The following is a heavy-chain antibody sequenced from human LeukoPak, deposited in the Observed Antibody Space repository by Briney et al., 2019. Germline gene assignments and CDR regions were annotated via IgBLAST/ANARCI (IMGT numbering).Heavy chain of an antibody. CDR1: GFTFTSYA. CDR2: ISGSGGNT. V-gene: IGHV3-23*01. CDR3: AKCSGGSYYHSDDY. D-gene: IGHD2-15*01. Sequence: GGSLRLPCAASGFTFTSYAMSWVRQAPGEGLEWVSGISGSGGNTYYVDSVKGRFTISRDNAKKSLYLQMNSLRAEDTAVYYCAKCSGGSYYHSDDYWGQGTLVTVSS. J-gene: IGHJ4*02.